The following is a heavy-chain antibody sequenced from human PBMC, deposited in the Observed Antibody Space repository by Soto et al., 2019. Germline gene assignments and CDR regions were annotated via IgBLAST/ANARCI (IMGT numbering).Heavy chain of an antibody. Sequence: PGESLKISCKASGYKFTSYWIGRVRQMPGKGLEWMGIIYPDDSDTRYSPSFQGQVTISADKSINSVYLQWSSLKASDTATYYCARLGFNYDFLSGYYNVHHYYGIDVWGQGTTVTVSS. CDR2: IYPDDSDT. CDR1: GYKFTSYW. V-gene: IGHV5-51*01. CDR3: ARLGFNYDFLSGYYNVHHYYGIDV. J-gene: IGHJ6*02. D-gene: IGHD3-3*01.